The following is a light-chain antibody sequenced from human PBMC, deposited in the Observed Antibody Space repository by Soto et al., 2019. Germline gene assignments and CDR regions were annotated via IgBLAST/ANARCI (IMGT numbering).Light chain of an antibody. CDR3: TSYVGSNNYV. V-gene: IGLV2-8*01. Sequence: QSALTQPPSASGSPGQSVTISCIGTSSDVGRYNYVSWYQHHPGKAPKLIIYEVTKRPSGVPDRFSGSKSGNTASLTVSGLQADDEADYYCTSYVGSNNYVFGNGTKVTVL. J-gene: IGLJ1*01. CDR2: EVT. CDR1: SSDVGRYNY.